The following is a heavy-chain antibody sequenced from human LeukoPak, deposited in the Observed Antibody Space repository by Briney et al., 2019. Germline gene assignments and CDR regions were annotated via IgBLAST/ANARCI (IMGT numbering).Heavy chain of an antibody. J-gene: IGHJ4*02. CDR3: ARDRGYYDSSGYYYRLFDY. CDR2: IYYSGST. Sequence: SETLSLTCTVSGGSISSYYWSWIRQPPGKGLEWIGYIYYSGSTNYNPSLKSRVTISVDTSKNQFSLKLSSVTAADTAVYYCARDRGYYDSSGYYYRLFDYWGQGTLVTVSS. CDR1: GGSISSYY. V-gene: IGHV4-59*01. D-gene: IGHD3-22*01.